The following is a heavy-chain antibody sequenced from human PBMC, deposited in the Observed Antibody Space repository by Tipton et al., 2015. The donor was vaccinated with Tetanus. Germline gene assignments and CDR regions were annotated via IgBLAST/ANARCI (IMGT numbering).Heavy chain of an antibody. D-gene: IGHD1/OR15-1a*01. V-gene: IGHV4-31*03. CDR1: GGSLRGGDHY. Sequence: TLSLTCTVSGGSLRGGDHYWSWIRQHPGRGLEWIGYMFYNGDAFYNPSLKSRLAMSLDASKNLFSLNLTSVTAADTAVYYCARGGEQWALRYFQYWGQGTLVTVSS. CDR2: MFYNGDA. J-gene: IGHJ4*02. CDR3: ARGGEQWALRYFQY.